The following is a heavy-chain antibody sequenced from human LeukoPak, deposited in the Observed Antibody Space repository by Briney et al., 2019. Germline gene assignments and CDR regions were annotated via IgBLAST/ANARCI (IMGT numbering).Heavy chain of an antibody. CDR1: GGSISSGGYS. V-gene: IGHV4-30-2*01. Sequence: SETLSLTCTVSGGSISSGGYSWSWIRQPPGKGLEWIGYIYHSGSTYYNPSLKSRVTISVDRSKNQFSLKLSSVTAADTAVYYCARGGRKGANYYGSGSYDYWGQGTLVTVSS. CDR3: ARGGRKGANYYGSGSYDY. J-gene: IGHJ4*02. CDR2: IYHSGST. D-gene: IGHD3-10*01.